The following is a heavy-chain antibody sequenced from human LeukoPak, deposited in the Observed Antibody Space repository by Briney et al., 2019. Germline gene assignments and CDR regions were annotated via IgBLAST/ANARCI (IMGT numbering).Heavy chain of an antibody. CDR3: AREDKSSYDILTGYYRTGMDY. Sequence: PSETLSLTCTVSGGSISSGSYYWSWIRQPAGKGLEWIGRIYTSGSTNYNPSLKSRVTISVDTSKNQFSLKLSSVTAADTAVYYCAREDKSSYDILTGYYRTGMDYWGQGTLVTVSS. D-gene: IGHD3-9*01. CDR2: IYTSGST. CDR1: GGSISSGSYY. J-gene: IGHJ4*02. V-gene: IGHV4-61*02.